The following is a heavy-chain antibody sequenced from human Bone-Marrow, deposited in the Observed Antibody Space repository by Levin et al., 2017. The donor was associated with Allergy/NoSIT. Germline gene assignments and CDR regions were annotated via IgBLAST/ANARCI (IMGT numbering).Heavy chain of an antibody. CDR3: AKDRISSGYDSFDS. J-gene: IGHJ4*02. D-gene: IGHD5-12*01. CDR2: ITGSGGST. CDR1: GFTFSRFG. V-gene: IGHV3-23*01. Sequence: GGSLRLSCVGSGFTFSRFGMNWVRQAPGKGLDWVAGITGSGGSTFYADFVKGRFTISRDNSKNTVYLQMNSLIAEDTALYYCAKDRISSGYDSFDSWGQGTLVTVSS.